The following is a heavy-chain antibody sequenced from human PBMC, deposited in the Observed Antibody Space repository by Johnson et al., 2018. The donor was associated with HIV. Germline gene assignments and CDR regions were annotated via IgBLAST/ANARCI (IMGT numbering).Heavy chain of an antibody. Sequence: QVQLVESGGGLIQPGGSLRLSCAASGFTVSSNYMSWVRQAPGKGLEWVSYISSSGSTIYYADSVKDRFTISRDNAKNSLYLQMNSLRAEDTAVYYCARGGWGDAFDIWGQGTMVTVSS. CDR3: ARGGWGDAFDI. J-gene: IGHJ3*02. V-gene: IGHV3-11*04. D-gene: IGHD3-16*01. CDR2: ISSSGSTI. CDR1: GFTVSSNY.